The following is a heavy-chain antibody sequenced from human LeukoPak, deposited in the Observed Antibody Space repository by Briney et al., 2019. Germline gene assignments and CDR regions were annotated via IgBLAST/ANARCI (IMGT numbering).Heavy chain of an antibody. J-gene: IGHJ6*02. CDR2: ISYDGRNN. V-gene: IGHV3-30*04. Sequence: PGGSLRLSCAASGFTFSSYAMHWVRQAPGKGLEWVAVISYDGRNNYYADSVKGRFTISRDNSKNTLYLKMNSLRAEDTAVYYCARAGDYDYVWGSYREYYYYYGMDVWGQGTTVTVSS. D-gene: IGHD3-16*02. CDR1: GFTFSSYA. CDR3: ARAGDYDYVWGSYREYYYYYGMDV.